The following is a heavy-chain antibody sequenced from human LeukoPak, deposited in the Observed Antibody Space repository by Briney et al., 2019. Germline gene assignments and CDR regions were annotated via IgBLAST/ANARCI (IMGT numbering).Heavy chain of an antibody. V-gene: IGHV4-38-2*02. CDR2: IYYSGNT. CDR1: GYSISSGYY. Sequence: PSETLSLTCTVSGYSISSGYYWGWIRQPPGKGLEWIGSIYYSGNTYYNASLKSRVSISVDTSKNQFSLRLTSVTAADTAVYYCARQTGSGLFILPGGQGKLVTVSS. D-gene: IGHD3-10*01. CDR3: ARQTGSGLFILP. J-gene: IGHJ4*02.